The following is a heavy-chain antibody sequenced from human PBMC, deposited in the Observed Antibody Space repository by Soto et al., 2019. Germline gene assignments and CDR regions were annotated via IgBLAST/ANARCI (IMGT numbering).Heavy chain of an antibody. CDR3: ARGAYCSSTSCPTTPPPYYYYGMDV. CDR1: GFTFSSYG. CDR2: IWYDGSNK. D-gene: IGHD2-2*01. Sequence: GGSLRLSCAASGFTFSSYGMHWVRQAPGKGLEWVAVIWYDGSNKYYADSVKGRFTISRDNSKNTLYLQMNSLRAEDTAVYYCARGAYCSSTSCPTTPPPYYYYGMDVWGQGTTVTVSS. J-gene: IGHJ6*02. V-gene: IGHV3-30*19.